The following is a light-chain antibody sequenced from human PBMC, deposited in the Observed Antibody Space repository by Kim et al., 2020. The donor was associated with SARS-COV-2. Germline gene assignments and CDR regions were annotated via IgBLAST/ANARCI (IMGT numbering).Light chain of an antibody. J-gene: IGLJ2*01. CDR1: TLRNYY. CDR2: AKN. V-gene: IGLV3-19*01. CDR3: HSRDFSGNHLTVL. Sequence: SSELTQDPAVSVALGQTVRITCQGDTLRNYYATWYQQKPGQAPLLVMYAKNKRPSGIPDRFSGSNSGTTASLIISGAQAEDEAAYYCHSRDFSGNHLTVLFGGGTQLTVL.